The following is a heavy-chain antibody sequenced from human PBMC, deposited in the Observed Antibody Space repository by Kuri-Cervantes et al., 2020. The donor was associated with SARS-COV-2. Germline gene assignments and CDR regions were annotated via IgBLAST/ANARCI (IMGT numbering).Heavy chain of an antibody. J-gene: IGHJ6*02. Sequence: GSLRLSCAVYGGSFSGYYWSWIRQPPGKGLEWIGEINHSGSTNYNPSLKSRVTISVDTSKNQLSLKLSSVTAADTAVYYCARGGRIAVAGILLPLYYYGMDVWGQGTTVTVSS. CDR1: GGSFSGYY. V-gene: IGHV4-34*01. D-gene: IGHD6-19*01. CDR3: ARGGRIAVAGILLPLYYYGMDV. CDR2: INHSGST.